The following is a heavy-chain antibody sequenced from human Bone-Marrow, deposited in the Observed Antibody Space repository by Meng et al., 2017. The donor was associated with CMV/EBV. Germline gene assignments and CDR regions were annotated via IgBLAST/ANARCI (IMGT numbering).Heavy chain of an antibody. J-gene: IGHJ4*02. CDR2: MNPNGDNT. CDR3: ARGRRYCSRTSCYYFDY. Sequence: ASVKVSCKASGYTFTGYYMHWVRQAPGQGLEWMGWMNPNGDNTGYAQKFQGRVTMTRNTSISTAYMELSSLRSEDTAVYYCARGRRYCSRTSCYYFDYWGQGTLVPSPQ. V-gene: IGHV1-8*02. CDR1: GYTFTGYY. D-gene: IGHD2-2*01.